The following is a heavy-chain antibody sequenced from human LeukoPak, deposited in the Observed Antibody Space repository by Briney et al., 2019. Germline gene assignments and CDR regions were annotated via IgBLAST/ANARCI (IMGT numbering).Heavy chain of an antibody. D-gene: IGHD6-25*01. V-gene: IGHV1-69*13. Sequence: SVKVSCKASGYTLTSYGISWVRQAPGQGLEWMGGIIPIFGTANYAQKFQGRVTITADESTSTAYMELSSLRSEDTAVYYCARADSGLFDYWGQGTLVTVSS. CDR1: GYTLTSYG. J-gene: IGHJ4*02. CDR3: ARADSGLFDY. CDR2: IIPIFGTA.